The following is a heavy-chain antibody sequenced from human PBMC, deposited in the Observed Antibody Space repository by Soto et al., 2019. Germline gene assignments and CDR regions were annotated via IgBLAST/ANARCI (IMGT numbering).Heavy chain of an antibody. CDR3: ARGKHQYDSSGYYF. J-gene: IGHJ4*02. D-gene: IGHD3-22*01. V-gene: IGHV4-59*01. Sequence: TSETLSLTCTVSGGSISSYYWSWIRQPPGKGLEWIGYIYYSGSTNYNPSLKSRVTISVDTSKNQFSLKLSSVTAADTAVYYCARGKHQYDSSGYYFWGQGTLVTVSS. CDR2: IYYSGST. CDR1: GGSISSYY.